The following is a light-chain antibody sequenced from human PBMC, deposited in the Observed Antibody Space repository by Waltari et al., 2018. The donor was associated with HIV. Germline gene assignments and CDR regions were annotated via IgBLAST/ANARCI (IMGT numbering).Light chain of an antibody. CDR2: DAS. J-gene: IGKJ4*01. V-gene: IGKV1-33*01. Sequence: DIQMNPSPSSLSASVGDRVTITCQASQDISNYLNWYQQKPGKAPKLLIYDASNLETGVPSRFSGSGSGTDFTFTISSLQPEDIATYYCQQYHNPPLTFGGGTKVEIK. CDR3: QQYHNPPLT. CDR1: QDISNY.